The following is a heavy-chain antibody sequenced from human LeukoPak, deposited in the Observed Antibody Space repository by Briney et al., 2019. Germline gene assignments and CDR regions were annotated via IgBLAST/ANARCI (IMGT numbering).Heavy chain of an antibody. CDR3: ARVSDYYDSSGYYYFDY. D-gene: IGHD3-22*01. V-gene: IGHV6-1*01. CDR2: TYYRSKWYN. CDR1: GDSVSSNSAA. Sequence: SQTLSLTCAISGDSVSSNSAAWNWIRQSPSRGLEWLGRTYYRSKWYNDYAVSVKSRITINPDTSKNQFSLQLNSVTPEDTAVYYCARVSDYYDSSGYYYFDYWGQGTLVTVSS. J-gene: IGHJ4*02.